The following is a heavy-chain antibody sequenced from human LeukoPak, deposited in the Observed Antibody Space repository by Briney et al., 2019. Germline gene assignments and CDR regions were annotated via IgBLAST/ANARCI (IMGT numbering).Heavy chain of an antibody. V-gene: IGHV7-4-1*02. D-gene: IGHD3-22*01. Sequence: ASVKVSCKASGYTFSSNAINWVRQAPGQGLEWMGWIDTNTGNPTYAQGLTGRFVFSLDTSVSTAYLQISSLKAEDTGEYFRARGYDSSGYFSDWGQGTLVTVSS. CDR1: GYTFSSNA. CDR3: ARGYDSSGYFSD. J-gene: IGHJ4*02. CDR2: IDTNTGNP.